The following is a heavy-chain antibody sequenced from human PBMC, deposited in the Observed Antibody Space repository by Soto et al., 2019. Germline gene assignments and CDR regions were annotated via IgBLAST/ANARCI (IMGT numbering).Heavy chain of an antibody. CDR3: ARDLIPSVGVADYYYYGMDV. Sequence: SETLSLTCTVSGGSISSYYWSWIRQPPGKGLEWIGYIYYSGSTNYNPSLKSRVTISVDTSKNQFSLKLRSVTAADTAVYYCARDLIPSVGVADYYYYGMDVWGQGTTVNVSS. V-gene: IGHV4-59*01. CDR1: GGSISSYY. D-gene: IGHD3-3*01. J-gene: IGHJ6*02. CDR2: IYYSGST.